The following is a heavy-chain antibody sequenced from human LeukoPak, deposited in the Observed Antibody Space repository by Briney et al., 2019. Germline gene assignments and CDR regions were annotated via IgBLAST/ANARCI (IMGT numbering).Heavy chain of an antibody. V-gene: IGHV3-7*01. CDR3: AREIETYSSNWNDY. CDR2: IKQDGSEK. D-gene: IGHD6-13*01. CDR1: GFTFSSYW. J-gene: IGHJ4*02. Sequence: GGSLRLSCAASGFTFSSYWMSWVRQAPGKGLEWVANIKQDGSEKYYVDSVKGRFTISRDNAKNSLYLQMNSLRAEDTAVYCCAREIETYSSNWNDYWGQGTLVTVSS.